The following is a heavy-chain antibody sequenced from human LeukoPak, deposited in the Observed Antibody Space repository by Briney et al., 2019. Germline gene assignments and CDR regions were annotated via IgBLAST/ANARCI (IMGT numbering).Heavy chain of an antibody. V-gene: IGHV4-59*12. D-gene: IGHD3-3*01. CDR1: GGFISSYY. CDR3: ARYDFWSGWGLAY. CDR2: IYYSGST. Sequence: SETLSLTCTVSGGFISSYYWSWIRQPPGKGLEWIGYIYYSGSTNYNPSLKSRVTISVDTSKNQFSLKLSSVTAADTAVYYCARYDFWSGWGLAYWGQGTLVTVSS. J-gene: IGHJ4*02.